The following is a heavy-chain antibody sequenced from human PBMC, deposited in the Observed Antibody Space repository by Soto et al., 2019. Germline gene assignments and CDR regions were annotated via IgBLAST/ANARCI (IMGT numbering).Heavy chain of an antibody. Sequence: SETRSLTCSVSNVSISSSYWAWIRQPPGKGLEWIGWVYYTGNTKYNPSLKSRVTISIDTSKNEFSLKLRSVTTADTAVYFCAKDPGGRGPSEHWGQGTLVTVSS. D-gene: IGHD1-26*01. J-gene: IGHJ4*01. CDR1: NVSISSSY. CDR3: AKDPGGRGPSEH. V-gene: IGHV4-59*01. CDR2: VYYTGNT.